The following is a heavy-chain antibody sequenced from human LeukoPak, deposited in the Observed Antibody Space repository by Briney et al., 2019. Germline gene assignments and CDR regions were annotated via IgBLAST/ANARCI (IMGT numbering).Heavy chain of an antibody. CDR3: AKGAGGFSYYNWFDP. CDR1: GGSFSGYY. Sequence: SETLSLTCAVYGGSFSGYYWSWIRQPPGKGLEWIGEINHSGSTSYNPSLKSRVTISVDTSKNQFSLKLASVTAADTAIYYCAKGAGGFSYYNWFDPWGQGTLVTVSS. J-gene: IGHJ5*02. V-gene: IGHV4-34*01. CDR2: INHSGST. D-gene: IGHD5-18*01.